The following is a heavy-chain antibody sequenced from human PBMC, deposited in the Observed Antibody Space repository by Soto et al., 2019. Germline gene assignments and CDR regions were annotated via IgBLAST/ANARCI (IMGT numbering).Heavy chain of an antibody. D-gene: IGHD4-17*01. Sequence: GGSLRLSCAASGFSFSSYGMHWVRQAPGKGLEWVAVIWYDGSNKYYADSVKGRFTISRDNSKNTLYLQMNSLRAEDMAVYYCARVGPTVDYYYGMDVWGQGTTVTVSS. CDR3: ARVGPTVDYYYGMDV. J-gene: IGHJ6*02. CDR2: IWYDGSNK. V-gene: IGHV3-33*01. CDR1: GFSFSSYG.